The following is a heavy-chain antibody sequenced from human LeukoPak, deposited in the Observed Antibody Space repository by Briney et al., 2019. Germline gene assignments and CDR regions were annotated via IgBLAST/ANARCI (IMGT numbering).Heavy chain of an antibody. CDR1: GGSFSGYY. CDR3: ASLPKGYYYYMDV. V-gene: IGHV4-34*01. CDR2: INHSGST. Sequence: PSETLSLTCAVYGGSFSGYYWSWIRKPPGKGLEWIGEINHSGSTNCNPSLKSRVTISVDTSKNQFSLKLSSVTAADTAVYYCASLPKGYYYYMDVWGKGTTVTVSS. J-gene: IGHJ6*03.